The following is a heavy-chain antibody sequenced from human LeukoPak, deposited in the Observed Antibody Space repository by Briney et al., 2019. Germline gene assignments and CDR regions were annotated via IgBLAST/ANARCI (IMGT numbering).Heavy chain of an antibody. J-gene: IGHJ5*02. CDR3: ASGGPRNWFDP. V-gene: IGHV4-39*01. CDR2: IYYSGGT. D-gene: IGHD3-3*01. Sequence: SETLSLTCTVSGGSISSSSYYWGWIRQPPGKGLEWIGSIYYSGGTYYNPSLKSRVTISVDTSKNQFSLKLSSVTAADTAVYYCASGGPRNWFDPWGQGTLVTVSS. CDR1: GGSISSSSYY.